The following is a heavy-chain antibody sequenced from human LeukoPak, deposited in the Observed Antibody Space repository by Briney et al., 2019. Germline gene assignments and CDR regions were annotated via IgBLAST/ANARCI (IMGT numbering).Heavy chain of an antibody. CDR3: AKVERSREAPFDY. CDR1: GFTFSSYG. CDR2: ISYDGSNK. V-gene: IGHV3-30*18. Sequence: QSGRSLRLSCAASGFTFSSYGMHWVRQAPGKWREWVAVISYDGSNKYYADSVKGRFTISRDNSKNTLYLQMNSLRAEDTAVYYCAKVERSREAPFDYWGQGTLVTVSS. D-gene: IGHD1-1*01. J-gene: IGHJ4*02.